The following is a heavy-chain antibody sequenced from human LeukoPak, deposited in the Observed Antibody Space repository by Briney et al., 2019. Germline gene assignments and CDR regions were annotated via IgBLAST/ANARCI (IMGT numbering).Heavy chain of an antibody. Sequence: ASVKFSCKASGYTFTGYYMHWVRQAPGQGLEWMGWINPNSGGTNYAQKFQGRVTMTRDTSISTAYMELSRLRSDDTAVYYCATDRPISTSKVSPNDAFDIWGQGTMVTVSS. J-gene: IGHJ3*02. CDR3: ATDRPISTSKVSPNDAFDI. V-gene: IGHV1-2*02. CDR2: INPNSGGT. D-gene: IGHD2-21*01. CDR1: GYTFTGYY.